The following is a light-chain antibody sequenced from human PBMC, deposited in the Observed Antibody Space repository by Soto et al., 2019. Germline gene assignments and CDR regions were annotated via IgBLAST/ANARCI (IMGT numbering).Light chain of an antibody. J-gene: IGKJ5*01. CDR1: QSVRSY. Sequence: EIVLTQSPATLSLSPGERATLSCRASQSVRSYLAWYQQKPGQAPRLLIYDASNRATGIPARFSGSGSGTDFTLTISSLEPEDFAFYYCQQRSTSITFGQGTRLEIK. V-gene: IGKV3-11*01. CDR3: QQRSTSIT. CDR2: DAS.